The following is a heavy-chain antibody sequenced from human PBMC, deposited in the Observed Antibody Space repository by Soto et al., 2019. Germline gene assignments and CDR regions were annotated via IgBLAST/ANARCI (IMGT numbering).Heavy chain of an antibody. J-gene: IGHJ4*02. CDR3: ARGPSGDKVDS. Sequence: QVQLQESGPGLVKPSQTLSLTCTVSGGSISTVDYWWSWIRQSPDMGLEWIGHIYDGGRPYNNPSLERRVTMSVDTSKSQLSLPLSSVSAADTAVYYCARGPSGDKVDSWGQGTLVTVSS. D-gene: IGHD7-27*01. CDR2: IYDGGRP. CDR1: GGSISTVDYW. V-gene: IGHV4-30-4*01.